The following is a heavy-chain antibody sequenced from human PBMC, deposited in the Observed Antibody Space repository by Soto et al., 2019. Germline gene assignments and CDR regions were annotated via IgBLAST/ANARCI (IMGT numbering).Heavy chain of an antibody. Sequence: EAQRVESGGGLVQHGGSLRLSCAASGFPLRGYWMSCVRHTPGKGLECVANTNQDGSGKYYMDSVKGRFTISRDNTENSLYLQMNSLGDDDTGVYYCARDGYHYVMDLWGKWTTVTVSS. CDR2: TNQDGSGK. CDR3: ARDGYHYVMDL. J-gene: IGHJ6*04. CDR1: GFPLRGYW. V-gene: IGHV3-7*04.